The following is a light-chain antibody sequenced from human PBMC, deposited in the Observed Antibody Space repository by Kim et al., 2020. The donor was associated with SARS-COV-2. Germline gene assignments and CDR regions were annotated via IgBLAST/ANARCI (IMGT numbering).Light chain of an antibody. J-gene: IGKJ5*01. CDR3: LQANSFPMT. V-gene: IGKV1-12*01. CDR1: QPIGSW. CDR2: APS. Sequence: ASVGERVTITCRASQPIGSWLAWYQQKPGKAPKLLLYAPSSLQSGAPSRFSGGGSGTDFTLTISSLQSEDFATYYCLQANSFPMTFGQGTRLEIK.